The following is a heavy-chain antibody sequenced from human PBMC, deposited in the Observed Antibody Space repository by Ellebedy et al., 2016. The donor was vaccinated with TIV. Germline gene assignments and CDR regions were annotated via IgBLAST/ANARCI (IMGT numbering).Heavy chain of an antibody. CDR2: ISGSGGST. J-gene: IGHJ6*03. V-gene: IGHV3-23*01. D-gene: IGHD6-6*01. CDR1: GFTFSSYA. Sequence: GESLKISXAASGFTFSSYAMSWVRQAPGKGLEWVSAISGSGGSTYYADSVKGRFTISRDNAKNSLYLQMNSLRAEDTAVYYCASVGLSIAARLRDYYYYMDVWGKGTTVTVSS. CDR3: ASVGLSIAARLRDYYYYMDV.